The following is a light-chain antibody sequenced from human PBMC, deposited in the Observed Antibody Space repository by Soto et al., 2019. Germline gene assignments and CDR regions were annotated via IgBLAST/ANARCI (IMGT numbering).Light chain of an antibody. CDR2: EVS. J-gene: IGLJ3*02. V-gene: IGLV2-14*01. CDR1: SRDIGTYNY. CDR3: SSYTSSGTHWV. Sequence: QSVLTQPASVSGSPGQSITISCTGSSRDIGTYNYLSWYQQHPGKAPKLMIYEVSDRPSGISNRFSGSKSGNTASLTISGLQAEDEADYYCSSYTSSGTHWVFGGGTKLTVL.